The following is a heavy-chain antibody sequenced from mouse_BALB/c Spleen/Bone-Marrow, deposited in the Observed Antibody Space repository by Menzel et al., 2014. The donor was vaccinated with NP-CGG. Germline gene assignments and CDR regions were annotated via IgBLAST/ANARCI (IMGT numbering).Heavy chain of an antibody. V-gene: IGHV14-3*02. CDR3: ARVIYWYFDV. J-gene: IGHJ1*01. CDR2: IDPANGNT. CDR1: GFNIKDTY. Sequence: VQLQQSGAELVKPGASVKLSCTASGFNIKDTYMHWVKQRPEQGLEWIGRIDPANGNTKYDPKFQGKATITADTSSNTAYMQLSSLTSEDSAVYYCARVIYWYFDVWGAGTTVTVSS.